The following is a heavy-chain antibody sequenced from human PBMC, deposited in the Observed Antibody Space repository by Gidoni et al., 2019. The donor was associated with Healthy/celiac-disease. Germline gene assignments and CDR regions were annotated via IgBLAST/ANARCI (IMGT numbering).Heavy chain of an antibody. CDR3: ARHSDYSGSYYFDY. J-gene: IGHJ4*02. CDR2: SHPGDSDT. D-gene: IGHD1-26*01. CDR1: GSSFTGYW. V-gene: IGHV5-51*01. Sequence: EVQLVQSGAEVKKPGESLKISCKGSGSSFTGYWIGWVRPLPGKGLEWMGISHPGDSDTRYSPSFQGQVTISADKSISTAYLQWSSLKASDTAMYYCARHSDYSGSYYFDYWGQGTLVTVSS.